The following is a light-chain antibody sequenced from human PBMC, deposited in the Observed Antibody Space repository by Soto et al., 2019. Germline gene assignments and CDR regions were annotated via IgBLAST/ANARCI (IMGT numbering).Light chain of an antibody. CDR2: AAS. CDR3: QQYGLSPRT. J-gene: IGKJ1*01. V-gene: IGKV3-20*01. CDR1: QSVCNSF. Sequence: LSHSPDTLSLSPGERASLSVIASQSVCNSFLAWYQQKAGQSPRLLIYAASARAIGIPDRFSGSGSGTDFTLTISRLEPEDFAVYYCQQYGLSPRTFGQGTNVDI.